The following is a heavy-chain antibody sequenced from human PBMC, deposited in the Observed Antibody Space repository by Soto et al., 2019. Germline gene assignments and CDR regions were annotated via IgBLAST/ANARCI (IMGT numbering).Heavy chain of an antibody. Sequence: QVQLVESGGGVVQPGRSLRLSCAASGFTFSSYGMHWVRQAPGKGLEWVAVISYDGSNKYYADSVKGRFTISRDNSKDTLYLQMNSLRAGDTAVYYCAKDLVVLSITMVRGGHAGMDVWGQGTTVTVSS. CDR3: AKDLVVLSITMVRGGHAGMDV. V-gene: IGHV3-30*18. J-gene: IGHJ6*02. CDR2: ISYDGSNK. CDR1: GFTFSSYG. D-gene: IGHD3-10*01.